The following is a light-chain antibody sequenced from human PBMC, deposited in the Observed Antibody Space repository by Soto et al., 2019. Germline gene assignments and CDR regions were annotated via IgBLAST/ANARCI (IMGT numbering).Light chain of an antibody. CDR1: HVVSNY. CDR2: AAS. CDR3: QHYSSYTYT. J-gene: IGKJ2*01. V-gene: IGKV1-8*01. Sequence: AIRMTQSPSSLSASIGDRVTITCRASHVVSNYLAWYQQKPGKAPKALIYAASFLQSGVPSRFSGSGSGKDFSLTISFLKFEAFETSSSQHYSSYTYTFGQGTKLPMK.